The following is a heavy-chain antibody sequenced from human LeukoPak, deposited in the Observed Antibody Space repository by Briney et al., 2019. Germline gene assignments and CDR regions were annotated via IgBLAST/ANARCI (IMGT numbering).Heavy chain of an antibody. CDR3: ARHSGSSPHYFDY. CDR1: CGSMSNYY. Sequence: SEPLSLTCSVWCGSMSNYYWSWMRQPPGKGREWIGFIYYSGSPHYNPPLKRRVTMSVDTSENQFSLKLSSVTAADTAVYYCARHSGSSPHYFDYWGQGTLGTVSS. D-gene: IGHD1-26*01. CDR2: IYYSGSP. J-gene: IGHJ4*02. V-gene: IGHV4-59*08.